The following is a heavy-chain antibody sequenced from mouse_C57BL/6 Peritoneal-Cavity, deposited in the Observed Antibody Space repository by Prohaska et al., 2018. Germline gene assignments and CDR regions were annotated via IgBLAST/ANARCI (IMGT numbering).Heavy chain of an antibody. Sequence: EVKLEESGGGLVQPGGSMKLSCVASGFTFSNYWMNWVRQSPERGLEWVAQIRLKSDNYATHYAESVKGRFTISRDDSKSSVYLQMNNLRAEDTGIYYCTSSIYSYAMDYWGQGTSVTVSS. CDR3: TSSIYSYAMDY. CDR2: IRLKSDNYAT. CDR1: GFTFSNYW. J-gene: IGHJ4*01. V-gene: IGHV6-3*01. D-gene: IGHD2-1*01.